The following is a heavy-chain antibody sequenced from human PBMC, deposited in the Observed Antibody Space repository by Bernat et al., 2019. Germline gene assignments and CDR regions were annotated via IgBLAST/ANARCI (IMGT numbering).Heavy chain of an antibody. J-gene: IGHJ4*02. D-gene: IGHD6-13*01. CDR3: ARDVISSWYSDY. CDR1: GYTFTSFG. CDR2: INPYNGNT. V-gene: IGHV1-18*01. Sequence: QVQVVQSGAEVKKPGASVKVSCKASGYTFTSFGISWVRQAPGQGLEWMGWINPYNGNTNYARNLQDRVTMTTDTSTSTAYMELRSLRSDDTAVYYCARDVISSWYSDYWGQGTLVTVSS.